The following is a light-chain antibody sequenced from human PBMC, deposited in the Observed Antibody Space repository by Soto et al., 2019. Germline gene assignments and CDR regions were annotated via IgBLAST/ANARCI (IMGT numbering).Light chain of an antibody. CDR3: SSYTSASRYV. J-gene: IGLJ1*01. Sequence: QSALTQPPSVSGSPGQSVTISCAGTSSDVGKYDRVSWYQQPPGTAPRLIMYEVTNRPSGVPARFSGSKSGNTASLTISGLQAEDEADYVCSSYTSASRYVFGAGTKVTVL. CDR2: EVT. V-gene: IGLV2-18*02. CDR1: SSDVGKYDR.